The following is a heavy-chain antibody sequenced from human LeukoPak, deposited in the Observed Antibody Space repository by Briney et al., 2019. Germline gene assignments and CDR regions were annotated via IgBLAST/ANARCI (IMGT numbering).Heavy chain of an antibody. CDR1: GGSISSYY. CDR2: IYHSGST. V-gene: IGHV4-59*08. CDR3: ARHRRGGYYFDY. D-gene: IGHD3-16*01. J-gene: IGHJ4*02. Sequence: TSETLSLTCTVSGGSISSYYWSWIRQPPGKGLEWIGYIYHSGSTNYNPSLKSRVTISVDTSKNQFSLKLSSVTAADTAVYYCARHRRGGYYFDYWGQGTLVTVSS.